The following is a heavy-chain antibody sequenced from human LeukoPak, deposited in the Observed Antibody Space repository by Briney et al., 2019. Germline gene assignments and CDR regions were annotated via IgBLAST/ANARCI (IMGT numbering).Heavy chain of an antibody. CDR1: GYTFTNYA. D-gene: IGHD3-10*01. CDR3: ARSSRGVIGLLDY. V-gene: IGHV7-4-1*01. CDR2: INPNTGNP. Sequence: GASVKVSCKASGYTFTNYAMNWVRQAPGQGLEWMGWINPNTGNPTYAQGFTGRFVFSLDTSVTTTYLEISGLKTEDTAVYYCARSSRGVIGLLDYWGQGALVAVSS. J-gene: IGHJ4*02.